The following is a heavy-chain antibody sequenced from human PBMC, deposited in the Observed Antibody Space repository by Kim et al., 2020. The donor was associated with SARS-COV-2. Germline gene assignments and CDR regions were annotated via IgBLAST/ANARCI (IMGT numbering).Heavy chain of an antibody. V-gene: IGHV4-31*03. CDR1: GGSISSGGYY. D-gene: IGHD6-6*01. J-gene: IGHJ4*02. CDR2: IYYSGST. CDR3: ARTIAKLVGFDY. Sequence: SETLSHTCTVSGGSISSGGYYWSWIRQHPGKGLEWIGYIYYSGSTYYNPSLKSRVTISVDTSKNQFSLKLSSVTAADTAVYYCARTIAKLVGFDYWGQGTLVTVSS.